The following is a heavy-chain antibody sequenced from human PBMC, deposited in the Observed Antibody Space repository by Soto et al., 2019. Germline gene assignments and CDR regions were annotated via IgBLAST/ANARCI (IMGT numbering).Heavy chain of an antibody. CDR1: GYTFTSYY. D-gene: IGHD3-10*01. J-gene: IGHJ4*02. Sequence: ASVKVSCKASGYTFTSYYMHWVRQAPGQGLEWMGIINPSGGSTSYAQKFQGRVTMTRDTSTSTVYMELSSLRSEDTAVYYCARRGGWFGGTDVFDYWGQGTLATVSS. V-gene: IGHV1-46*01. CDR2: INPSGGST. CDR3: ARRGGWFGGTDVFDY.